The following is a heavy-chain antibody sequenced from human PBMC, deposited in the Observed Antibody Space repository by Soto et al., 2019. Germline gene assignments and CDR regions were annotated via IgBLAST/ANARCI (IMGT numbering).Heavy chain of an antibody. V-gene: IGHV1-18*04. CDR3: ATDGPSNSGNLYAFDI. D-gene: IGHD5-12*01. CDR1: GYTLTNYG. J-gene: IGHJ3*02. CDR2: VTPYKADT. Sequence: ASVKVSFKASGYTLTNYGVTWVRQAPGQGLEWLGRVTPYKADTNSAQNLQGRVTMATDTSTNTAYLELRSLRSDDTAVYFCATDGPSNSGNLYAFDIWGQGTMVTVSS.